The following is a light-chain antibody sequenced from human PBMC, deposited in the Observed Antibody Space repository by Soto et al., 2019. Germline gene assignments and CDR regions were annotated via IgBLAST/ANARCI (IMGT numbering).Light chain of an antibody. CDR3: EQYNNWPRT. Sequence: EIVMTQSPATVSVSPGDRVTLSCRASRTVHSNVAWYQHKPGQAPRLLIYGASFWATGMPARFSGSGFGTEFTLTSSSLQSEEFAVYYCEQYNNWPRTFGQGTKV. CDR1: RTVHSN. V-gene: IGKV3-15*01. J-gene: IGKJ1*01. CDR2: GAS.